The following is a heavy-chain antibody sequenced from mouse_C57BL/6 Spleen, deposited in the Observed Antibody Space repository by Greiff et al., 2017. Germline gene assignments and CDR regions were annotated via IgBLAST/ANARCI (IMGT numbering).Heavy chain of an antibody. CDR3: ARSSSSYLDY. V-gene: IGHV1-81*01. CDR1: GYTFTSYG. Sequence: VKLMESGAELARPGASVKLSCKASGYTFTSYGISWVKQRTGQGLEWIGEIYPRSGNTYYNEKFKGKATLTADKSSSTAYMELRSLTSEDSAVYFCARSSSSYLDYWGQGTTLTVSS. D-gene: IGHD1-1*01. CDR2: IYPRSGNT. J-gene: IGHJ2*01.